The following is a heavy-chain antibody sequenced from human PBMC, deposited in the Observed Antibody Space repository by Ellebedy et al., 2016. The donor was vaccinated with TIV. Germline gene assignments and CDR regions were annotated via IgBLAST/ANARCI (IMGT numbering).Heavy chain of an antibody. Sequence: GESLKISCAASGFTFSSHEMNWVRQAPGKGLEWVSYISSSGNSIYSADSVKGRFTISRDNAKNSLYLQMNSLRAENTAVYYCARNWGPLWGQGTLVTVSS. J-gene: IGHJ4*02. D-gene: IGHD3-16*01. CDR2: ISSSGNSI. CDR1: GFTFSSHE. CDR3: ARNWGPL. V-gene: IGHV3-48*03.